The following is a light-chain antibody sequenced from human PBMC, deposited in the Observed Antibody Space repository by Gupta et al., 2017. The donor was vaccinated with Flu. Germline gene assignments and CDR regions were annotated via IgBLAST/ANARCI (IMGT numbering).Light chain of an antibody. CDR1: NIGKNY. Sequence: NIGKNYVSWYQQLPGTAPKLLIYDNNKRPSGIPDRFSGSKSGTSATLGITGLQTGDEADYYCGTWDSSLSAGGVVFGGGTKLTVL. CDR3: GTWDSSLSAGGVV. V-gene: IGLV1-51*01. CDR2: DNN. J-gene: IGLJ2*01.